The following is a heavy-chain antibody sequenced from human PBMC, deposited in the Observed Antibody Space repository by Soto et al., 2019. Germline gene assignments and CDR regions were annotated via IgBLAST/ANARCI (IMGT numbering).Heavy chain of an antibody. V-gene: IGHV1-3*05. CDR2: INAGNGNT. J-gene: IGHJ4*02. CDR3: ARAVAVPADFDY. D-gene: IGHD6-19*01. Sequence: QVQLVQSGAEEKKPGASVKVSCKASGYTFTGYAMHWVRQAPGHRLEWMGWINAGNGNTKYSQKFQGRVTITRDTSASTTYMELSSLRSEDTAVYSCARAVAVPADFDYWGQGTLVTVSS. CDR1: GYTFTGYA.